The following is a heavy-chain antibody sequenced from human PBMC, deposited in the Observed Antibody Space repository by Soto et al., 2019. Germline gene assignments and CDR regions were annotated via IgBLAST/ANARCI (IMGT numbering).Heavy chain of an antibody. J-gene: IGHJ4*02. CDR3: ERRIYGDYSVGYFDY. CDR1: GYSFTSYW. D-gene: IGHD4-17*01. V-gene: IGHV5-10-1*01. Sequence: ESLTISFMGSGYSFTSYWISLVRQMPGKGLEWMGRVDPSDSETNYSPSFQGHVTISTDKSITTAYLQWNSLKASDSAMYFCERRIYGDYSVGYFDYWGQGTPVTVYS. CDR2: VDPSDSET.